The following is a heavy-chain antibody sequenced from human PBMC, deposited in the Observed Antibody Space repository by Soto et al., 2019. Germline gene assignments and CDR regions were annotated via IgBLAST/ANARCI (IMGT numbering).Heavy chain of an antibody. CDR1: GYTFTSYA. D-gene: IGHD2-21*01. J-gene: IGHJ6*02. CDR3: AAEDCGGGGYSAARYGMDV. V-gene: IGHV1-3*01. CDR2: INAGNGNT. Sequence: QVQLVQSGAEVKKPGASVKVSCKASGYTFTSYAMHWVRQAPGQRLEWMGWINAGNGNTKYSQKFQGRVTITRDTSASTAYKELRSLRSEDTAVYYCAAEDCGGGGYSAARYGMDVWGQGTTVTVSS.